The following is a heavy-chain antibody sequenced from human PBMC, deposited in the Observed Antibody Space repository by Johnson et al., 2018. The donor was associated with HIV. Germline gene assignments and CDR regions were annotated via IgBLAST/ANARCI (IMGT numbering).Heavy chain of an antibody. Sequence: EVELVESGGGLVQPWGSLRLSCAASGFTVSSNYMSWVRQAPGKGLEWVSVIYSGDRTYSAVSVKGRFTISRDSSKNTLFLQMNSLRVEDTAIYYCAGRSSAWYEDAFDIWGQGTMVTVSS. CDR3: AGRSSAWYEDAFDI. J-gene: IGHJ3*02. D-gene: IGHD6-19*01. CDR1: GFTVSSNY. V-gene: IGHV3-66*01. CDR2: IYSGDRT.